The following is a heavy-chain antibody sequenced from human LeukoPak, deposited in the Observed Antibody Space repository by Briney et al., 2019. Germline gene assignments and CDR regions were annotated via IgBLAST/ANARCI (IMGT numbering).Heavy chain of an antibody. J-gene: IGHJ6*02. CDR3: ATGYYDFWSSNYHGMDV. V-gene: IGHV4-39*01. Sequence: TSETLSLTCTVSGGSISSSSYYWGWIRQPPGKGLEWIGSIYYSGSTYYNPSLKSRVTISVDTSKNQFSLKLSSVTAADTAVYYCATGYYDFWSSNYHGMDVWGQGTTVTVSS. D-gene: IGHD3-3*01. CDR1: GGSISSSSYY. CDR2: IYYSGST.